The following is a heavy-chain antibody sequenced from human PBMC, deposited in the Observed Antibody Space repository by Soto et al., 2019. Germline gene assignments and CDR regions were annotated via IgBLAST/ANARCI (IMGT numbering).Heavy chain of an antibody. CDR1: GYTFTSYA. D-gene: IGHD3-10*01. V-gene: IGHV1-18*01. Sequence: ASVKVSCKASGYTFTSYAMHWVRQAPGQGLEWMGWISAYNGNTNYAQKLQGRVTMTPETSTSTAYMELRSLRSDDTAVYYCARDGGRKAELLGMDVWGQGTTVTVSS. J-gene: IGHJ6*02. CDR3: ARDGGRKAELLGMDV. CDR2: ISAYNGNT.